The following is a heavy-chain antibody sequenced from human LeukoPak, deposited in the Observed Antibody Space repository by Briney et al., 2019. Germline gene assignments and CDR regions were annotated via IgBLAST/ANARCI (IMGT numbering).Heavy chain of an antibody. V-gene: IGHV4-30-4*08. J-gene: IGHJ4*02. CDR3: ARDRYGDYVIDY. CDR1: GGSISSGDYY. CDR2: IYYSGST. D-gene: IGHD4-17*01. Sequence: PSXTLXLTCTVSGGSISSGDYYWSWIRQPPGKGLEWIEYIYYSGSTYYNPSLKSRVTISVDTSKNQFSLKLSSVTAADTAVYYCARDRYGDYVIDYWGQGTLVTVSS.